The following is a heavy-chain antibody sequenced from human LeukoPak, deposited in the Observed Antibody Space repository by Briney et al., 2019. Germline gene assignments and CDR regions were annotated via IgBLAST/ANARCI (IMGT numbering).Heavy chain of an antibody. CDR2: INGGGKTT. V-gene: IGHV3-48*01. CDR3: GNTYYDLNL. D-gene: IGHD3-22*01. CDR1: GFTFSSYS. Sequence: GGSLRLSCEASGFTFSSYSMNWVRQAPGKGLEWISYINGGGKTTYYADSVKGRFPISRDNARNSLYLQMNSLRADDTAVYYCGNTYYDLNLWGRGTLVTVSS. J-gene: IGHJ5*02.